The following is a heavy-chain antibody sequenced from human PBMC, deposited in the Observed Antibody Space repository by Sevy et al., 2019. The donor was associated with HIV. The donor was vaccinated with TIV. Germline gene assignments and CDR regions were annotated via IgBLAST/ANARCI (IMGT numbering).Heavy chain of an antibody. Sequence: SETLSLTCTVSGDSISSQSYYWAWIRQSPGKGLVWIASIYYRGSSYYNLSLWGRVTISVDTSKEQISLKQSSVTAADTAVYFCARQVRFSGVIINHFDYWGHGTLVTVSS. V-gene: IGHV4-39*01. CDR3: ARQVRFSGVIINHFDY. D-gene: IGHD3-3*01. J-gene: IGHJ4*01. CDR2: IYYRGSS. CDR1: GDSISSQSYY.